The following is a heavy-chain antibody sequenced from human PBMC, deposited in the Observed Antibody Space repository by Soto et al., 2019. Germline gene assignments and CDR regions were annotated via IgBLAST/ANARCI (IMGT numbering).Heavy chain of an antibody. CDR1: GYTFTSYD. V-gene: IGHV1-8*01. CDR2: MNPNSGNT. CDR3: ARGFPLWFDP. Sequence: ASVKVSCKASGYTFTSYDINWVRQATGQGLEWMGWMNPNSGNTGYAQKLQGRVTMTTDTSTSTAYMELSSLRSEDTAVYYCARGFPLWFDPWGQGTLVTVSS. J-gene: IGHJ5*02.